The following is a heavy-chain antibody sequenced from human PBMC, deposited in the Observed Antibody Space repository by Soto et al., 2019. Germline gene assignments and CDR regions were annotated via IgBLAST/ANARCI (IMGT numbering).Heavy chain of an antibody. D-gene: IGHD2-21*01. Sequence: QVHLEQSGPEVQKPGASVKVACRASGNTFMNHGISWVRQAPGQGLEWMGWISPYNDNTNYAQKFQGRVSMTTDLSTSTAYMELRSLRSDDTAVYYWATLLTSGDHTHDFFGMDVWGQGTTVAVSS. CDR3: ATLLTSGDHTHDFFGMDV. CDR2: ISPYNDNT. J-gene: IGHJ6*01. V-gene: IGHV1-18*04. CDR1: GNTFMNHG.